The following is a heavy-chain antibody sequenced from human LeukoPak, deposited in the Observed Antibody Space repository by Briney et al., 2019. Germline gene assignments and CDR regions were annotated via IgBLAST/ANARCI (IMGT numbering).Heavy chain of an antibody. CDR2: ISSSSSYI. V-gene: IGHV3-21*01. Sequence: PGGSLRLSCAASGFTFSSYSMNWVRQAPGKGLEWVSSISSSSSYIYYADSVKGRFTISRDNAKNSLYLQMNSLRAEDTAVCYCARAPGGPAAIDHDYWGQGTLVTVSS. J-gene: IGHJ4*02. CDR1: GFTFSSYS. CDR3: ARAPGGPAAIDHDY. D-gene: IGHD2-2*02.